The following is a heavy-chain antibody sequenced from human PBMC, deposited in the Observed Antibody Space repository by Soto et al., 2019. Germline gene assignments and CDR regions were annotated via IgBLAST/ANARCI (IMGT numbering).Heavy chain of an antibody. CDR2: IIPNFGTA. J-gene: IGHJ6*02. V-gene: IGHV1-69*01. D-gene: IGHD2-15*01. CDR3: ERVEVVVASNDGMDR. CDR1: GGTFSSYA. Sequence: QVQLVQSGAEVKKPGSSVKVSCKASGGTFSSYAISWVRQAPGQGLEWMGGIIPNFGTANYAQKFQGRVTVTGDESTSTAYVELSSLRSEDTAVYYGERVEVVVASNDGMDRWGQGTTVTVSS.